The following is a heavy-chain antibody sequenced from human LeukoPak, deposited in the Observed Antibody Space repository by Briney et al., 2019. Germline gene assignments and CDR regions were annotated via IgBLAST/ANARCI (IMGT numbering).Heavy chain of an antibody. J-gene: IGHJ4*02. CDR1: GGSISSYY. CDR3: ARGAISYLDY. CDR2: IYYSGST. Sequence: SETLSLTCTVSGGSISSYYWSWIRQPPGKGLEWIGYIYYSGSTNYNPSLKSRVTISVDTSKSQFSLKLSSVTAADTAVYYCARGAISYLDYWGQGTLVTVSS. V-gene: IGHV4-59*01. D-gene: IGHD2/OR15-2a*01.